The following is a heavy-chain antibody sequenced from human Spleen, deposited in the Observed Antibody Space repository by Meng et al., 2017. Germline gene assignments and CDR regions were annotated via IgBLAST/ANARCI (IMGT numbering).Heavy chain of an antibody. J-gene: IGHJ6*02. CDR2: IKSNTDGGTA. CDR3: ARDRLTSYGYYSANYHYYGMDV. Sequence: GGSLRLSCAASGFYFSNAWMSWVRQAPGKGLEWVGRIKSNTDGGTAEYAAPVTGRFTISRDNSKNTLYLQMNSLRTEDTAIYYCARDRLTSYGYYSANYHYYGMDVWGQGTTVTVSS. CDR1: GFYFSNAW. D-gene: IGHD3-3*01. V-gene: IGHV3-15*01.